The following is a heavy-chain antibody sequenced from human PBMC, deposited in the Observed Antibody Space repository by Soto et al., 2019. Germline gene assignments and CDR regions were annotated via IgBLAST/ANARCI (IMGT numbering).Heavy chain of an antibody. V-gene: IGHV1-3*01. CDR2: INAANGNT. Sequence: ASLKVSLKASGYPFSNYVMHWVRLAHGQRLEWMGWINAANGNTQYSQKFQGRVSISTDTSANTAYLELTSLRSEDTAVYFCATLFWVTAVVTDAFNIWGQGTIVTVSS. CDR1: GYPFSNYV. CDR3: ATLFWVTAVVTDAFNI. D-gene: IGHD2-21*02. J-gene: IGHJ3*02.